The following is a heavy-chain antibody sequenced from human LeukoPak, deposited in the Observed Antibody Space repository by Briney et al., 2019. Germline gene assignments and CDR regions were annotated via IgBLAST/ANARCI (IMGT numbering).Heavy chain of an antibody. D-gene: IGHD3-3*01. J-gene: IGHJ3*02. Sequence: GGSPRLSCAASGSTFSSYAMSWVRQAPGKGLEWVSAISGSGGSTYYADSVKGRFTISRDNSKNTLYLQMNSLRAEDTAVYYCAKGLRFLEWPRDAFDIWGQGTMVTVSS. CDR1: GSTFSSYA. CDR3: AKGLRFLEWPRDAFDI. CDR2: ISGSGGST. V-gene: IGHV3-23*01.